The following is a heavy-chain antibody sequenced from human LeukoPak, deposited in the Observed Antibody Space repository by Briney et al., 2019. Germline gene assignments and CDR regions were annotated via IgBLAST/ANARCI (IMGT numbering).Heavy chain of an antibody. D-gene: IGHD2-2*01. Sequence: PGGSLRLSCAASGFTFSSYSMNWVRQAPGKGLEWVSSISSSSSYIYYADSVKGRFTISRDNAKNSLYLQMNSLRAEDTAVYYCAKDANLPVVPAASGRGNYYYYYYMDVWGKGTTVTVSS. CDR3: AKDANLPVVPAASGRGNYYYYYYMDV. J-gene: IGHJ6*03. V-gene: IGHV3-21*01. CDR1: GFTFSSYS. CDR2: ISSSSSYI.